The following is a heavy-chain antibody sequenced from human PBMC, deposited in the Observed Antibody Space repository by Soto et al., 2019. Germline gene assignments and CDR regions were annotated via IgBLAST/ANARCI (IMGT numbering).Heavy chain of an antibody. V-gene: IGHV1-18*01. CDR2: ISAYNGHT. D-gene: IGHD3-16*01. J-gene: IGHJ4*02. Sequence: ASVKVSCKASGYTFTYYAVTWVRQAPGQGLEWMGWISAYNGHTKYAQNLQGRLTLTTDTSTNTAYMELRSLRSDDTAVDYCARGALDFDYWGQGTLVTVSS. CDR1: GYTFTYYA. CDR3: ARGALDFDY.